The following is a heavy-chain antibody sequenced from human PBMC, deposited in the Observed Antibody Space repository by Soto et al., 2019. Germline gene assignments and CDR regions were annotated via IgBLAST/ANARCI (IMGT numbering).Heavy chain of an antibody. CDR1: GGTFSSYA. CDR3: ASARATITGCYYYGMDV. Sequence: SVKVSCKASGGTFSSYAISWVRQAPGQGLEWMGGIIPIFGTANYAQKFQGRVTITADESTSTAYMELSSLRSEDTAVYYCASARATITGCYYYGMDVWGQGTTVTVSS. J-gene: IGHJ6*02. V-gene: IGHV1-69*13. D-gene: IGHD5-12*01. CDR2: IIPIFGTA.